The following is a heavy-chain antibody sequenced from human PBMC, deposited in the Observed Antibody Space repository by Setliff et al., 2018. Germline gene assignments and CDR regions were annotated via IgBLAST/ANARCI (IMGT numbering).Heavy chain of an antibody. CDR3: ARDGGEY. CDR1: GFIFNAYR. J-gene: IGHJ4*02. V-gene: IGHV3-7*01. Sequence: PGGSLRLSCAASGFIFNAYRMTWVRQAPGKGLEWVANINGDGSETYYVDSVKGRFTISRDNAKNSLYLQMNSLRAEDTAVYYCARDGGEYWGQGTLVTVSS. D-gene: IGHD3-16*01. CDR2: INGDGSET.